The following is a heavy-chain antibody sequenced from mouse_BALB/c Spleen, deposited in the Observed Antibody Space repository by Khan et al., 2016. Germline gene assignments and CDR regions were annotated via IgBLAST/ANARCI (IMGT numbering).Heavy chain of an antibody. CDR2: INPSTGYT. CDR3: ARRYGSSFFGY. J-gene: IGHJ2*01. Sequence: QVRLQQSGAELAKPGASVKMSCKASGYTFTSYWMHWVKQRPGQGLEWIGYINPSTGYTEYNQKFKDKATLTADKSSSTAYMQLSSLTSEDSAVYYCARRYGSSFFGYWGQGTTLTVSS. D-gene: IGHD1-1*01. V-gene: IGHV1-7*01. CDR1: GYTFTSYW.